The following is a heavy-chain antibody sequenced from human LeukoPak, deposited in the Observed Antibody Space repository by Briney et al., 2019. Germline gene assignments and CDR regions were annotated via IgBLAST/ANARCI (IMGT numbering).Heavy chain of an antibody. J-gene: IGHJ4*02. V-gene: IGHV3-33*01. CDR2: IWYDGTNK. D-gene: IGHD5-18*01. Sequence: PGGSLRLSCAASGFSFSSYGMQWVRQAPGKGLEWVAVIWYDGTNKYYAGSVKGRFTISRDNSKNTLYLQMNSLRAEDTAVYYCARDQRGFSYSKYYFDYWGQGTLVTVSS. CDR3: ARDQRGFSYSKYYFDY. CDR1: GFSFSSYG.